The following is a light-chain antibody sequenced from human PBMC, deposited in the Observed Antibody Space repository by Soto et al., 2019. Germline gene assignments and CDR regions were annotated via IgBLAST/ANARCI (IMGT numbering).Light chain of an antibody. J-gene: IGKJ5*01. V-gene: IGKV3-11*01. Sequence: VLTQSPATLSLSTGERATLSCRASENVYSYLAWYLQAPGQPPSLLIYDASNRAAGVPARFSGSGSGTDFTLTISSLEPEDFAVYYCQQRSDWPLTFAGGTRLEIK. CDR1: ENVYSY. CDR2: DAS. CDR3: QQRSDWPLT.